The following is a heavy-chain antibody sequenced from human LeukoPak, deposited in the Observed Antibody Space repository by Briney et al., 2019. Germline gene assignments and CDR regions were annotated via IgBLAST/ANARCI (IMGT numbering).Heavy chain of an antibody. CDR2: IIPSGGST. CDR1: GYTFTSYY. J-gene: IGHJ3*02. V-gene: IGHV1-46*01. CDR3: ARDGGDILTGWNAFDI. Sequence: ASVKVSCKASGYTFTSYYMHWGRQAPGQGLGWMGIIIPSGGSTSNAQKFQGRVTMTRDTSTSTVYMELRSLSPEDAAVYYCARDGGDILTGWNAFDIWGQGTMVTVSS. D-gene: IGHD3-9*01.